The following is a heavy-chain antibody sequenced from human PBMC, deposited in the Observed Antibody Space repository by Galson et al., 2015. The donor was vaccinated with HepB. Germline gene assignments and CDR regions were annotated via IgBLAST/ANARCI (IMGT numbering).Heavy chain of an antibody. D-gene: IGHD6-13*01. CDR3: ARDRGSSWYGSMDV. CDR2: IYYSGST. J-gene: IGHJ6*02. CDR1: GGSISSSGYH. V-gene: IGHV4-31*03. Sequence: TLSLTCSVSGGSISSSGYHWSWIRQHPGKGLEWIGNIYYSGSTYYNPSLKSRLTISVDTSKNQFSLRLDSVTAADTAVYYCARDRGSSWYGSMDVWGQGTTVTVSS.